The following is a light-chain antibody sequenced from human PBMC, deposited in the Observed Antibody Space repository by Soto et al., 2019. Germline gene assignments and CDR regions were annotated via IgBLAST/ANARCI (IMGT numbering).Light chain of an antibody. V-gene: IGKV1-6*01. J-gene: IGKJ5*01. CDR3: LQDYNYPIT. Sequence: ASRVTQSPFSLSASVGDRVTITCRASQGIRNDLGWYQQKPGKAPKLLIYAASSLQSGVPSRFSGSGSGTDFTLTISSLEPEDFATYYCLQDYNYPITFGQGTRLEIK. CDR2: AAS. CDR1: QGIRND.